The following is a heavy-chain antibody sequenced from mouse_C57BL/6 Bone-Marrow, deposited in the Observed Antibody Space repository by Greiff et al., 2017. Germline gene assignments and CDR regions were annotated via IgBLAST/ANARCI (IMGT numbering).Heavy chain of an antibody. D-gene: IGHD2-13*01. CDR2: IDPSDSYT. CDR1: GYTFTSYW. J-gene: IGHJ3*01. Sequence: VQLQQPGAELVMPGASVKLSCKASGYTFTSYWMHWVKQRPGQGLEWIGEIDPSDSYTNYNQKFKGKSTLTVDTSSSTAYMQLSSLTSEDSAVYYCAKGGGDRFAYWGQGTLVTVSA. CDR3: AKGGGDRFAY. V-gene: IGHV1-69*01.